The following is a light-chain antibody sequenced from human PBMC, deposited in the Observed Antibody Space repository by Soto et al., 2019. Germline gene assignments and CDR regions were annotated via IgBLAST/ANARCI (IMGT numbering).Light chain of an antibody. V-gene: IGKV4-1*01. Sequence: DIVMTQSPDSLAVSLGERATVNCKSSQSVLYSSNNKNHLAWYQQKPGQPPNLLIYWASTRASGVPDRFSGSGSGTDFTLTISSLQAEDVAVYYCQQYYTTPWTFGQGTKVEIK. J-gene: IGKJ1*01. CDR2: WAS. CDR1: QSVLYSSNNKNH. CDR3: QQYYTTPWT.